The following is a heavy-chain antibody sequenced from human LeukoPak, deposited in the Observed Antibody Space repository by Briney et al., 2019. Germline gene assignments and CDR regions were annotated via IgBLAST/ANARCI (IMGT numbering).Heavy chain of an antibody. CDR1: GGTFSSYA. Sequence: VASVKVSCKASGGTFSSYAISWVRQAPGQGLEWMGRIIPILGIANYAQKFQGRVTITADKSTSTAYMELSSLRSEDTAVYYCARAIGWGFCSSTSCYAPVGAFDIWGQGTMVTVSS. D-gene: IGHD2-2*01. CDR2: IIPILGIA. CDR3: ARAIGWGFCSSTSCYAPVGAFDI. J-gene: IGHJ3*02. V-gene: IGHV1-69*04.